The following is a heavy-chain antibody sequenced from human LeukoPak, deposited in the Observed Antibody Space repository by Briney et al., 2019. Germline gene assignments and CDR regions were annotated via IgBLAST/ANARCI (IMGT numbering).Heavy chain of an antibody. V-gene: IGHV1-18*01. CDR2: ISAYIGNT. Sequence: ASVKVSCKASGYTFTSYGISWVRQAPGQGLEWMGWISAYIGNTNYAQKLQGRVTMTTDTSTSTAYMELRSLRSDDTAVYYCARGRRQLERQMYWFDPWGQGTLVTVSS. CDR1: GYTFTSYG. J-gene: IGHJ5*02. D-gene: IGHD1-1*01. CDR3: ARGRRQLERQMYWFDP.